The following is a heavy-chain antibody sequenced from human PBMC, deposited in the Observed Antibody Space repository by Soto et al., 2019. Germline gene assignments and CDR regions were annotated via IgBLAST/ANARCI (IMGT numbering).Heavy chain of an antibody. CDR3: ARGRSGSSSWYYFDY. V-gene: IGHV1-69*13. D-gene: IGHD6-13*01. Sequence: SVKVSCKASGGTFSSYAISWVRQAPGQGLEWMGGIIPIFGTANYAQKFQGRVTITADESTSTAYMELSSLRSEDTAVYYCARGRSGSSSWYYFDYWGQGTLVTVSS. CDR2: IIPIFGTA. CDR1: GGTFSSYA. J-gene: IGHJ4*02.